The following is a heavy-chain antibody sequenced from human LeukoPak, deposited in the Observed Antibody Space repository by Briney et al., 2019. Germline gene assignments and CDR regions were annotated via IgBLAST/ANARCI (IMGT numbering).Heavy chain of an antibody. CDR1: GGSFSGYY. V-gene: IGHV4-34*01. J-gene: IGHJ4*02. CDR3: ARGGNNCSGGSCYSVATDY. CDR2: INHSGST. Sequence: SETLSLTCAAYGGSFSGYYWSWIRQPPGKGLEWIGEINHSGSTNYNPSLKSRVTISVDTSKNQFSLKLSSVTAADTAVYYCARGGNNCSGGSCYSVATDYWGQGTLVTVSS. D-gene: IGHD2-15*01.